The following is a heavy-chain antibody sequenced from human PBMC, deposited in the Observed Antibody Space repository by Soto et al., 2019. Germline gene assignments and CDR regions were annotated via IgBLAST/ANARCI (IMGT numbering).Heavy chain of an antibody. V-gene: IGHV1-69*13. CDR1: GGTFSSYA. D-gene: IGHD2-2*01. CDR3: ARDGVLVPAADYYYYGMDV. Sequence: GASVKVSCKASGGTFSSYAISWVRQAPGQGLEWMGGIIPIFGTANYAQKFQGRVTITADESTSTAYMELSSLRSEDTAVYYCARDGVLVPAADYYYYGMDVWGQGTTVTVSS. J-gene: IGHJ6*02. CDR2: IIPIFGTA.